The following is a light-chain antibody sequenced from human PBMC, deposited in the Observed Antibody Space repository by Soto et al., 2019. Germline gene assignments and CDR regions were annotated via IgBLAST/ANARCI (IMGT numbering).Light chain of an antibody. CDR2: GAS. CDR3: QQYGSSPHT. V-gene: IGKV3-20*01. CDR1: QSVSGSS. Sequence: IVLTQSPGTLSLSPREKVTVSCRASQSVSGSSLAWYKHKPGQAPRLFIYGASSRATGIPDRFSGSGSGTEFTLTISRLEPEDFEVYYCQQYGSSPHTFGQGTKVDIK. J-gene: IGKJ1*01.